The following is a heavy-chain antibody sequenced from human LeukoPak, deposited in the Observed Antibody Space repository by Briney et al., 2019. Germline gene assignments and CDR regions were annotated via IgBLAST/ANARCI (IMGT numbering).Heavy chain of an antibody. D-gene: IGHD4-23*01. Sequence: GGSLRLSCAASGFTFSGSAMHWVRQASGKGLEWVGRIRSKANSYATAYAVSVKGRFTISRDDSKNTAYLQMNSLKTEDTAVYYCTRPLYGGNSLTNKDYWGQGTLVTVSS. CDR2: IRSKANSYAT. CDR3: TRPLYGGNSLTNKDY. V-gene: IGHV3-73*01. CDR1: GFTFSGSA. J-gene: IGHJ4*02.